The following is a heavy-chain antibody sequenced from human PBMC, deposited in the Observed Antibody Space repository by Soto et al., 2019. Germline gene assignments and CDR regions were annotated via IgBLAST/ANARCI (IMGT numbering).Heavy chain of an antibody. J-gene: IGHJ4*02. V-gene: IGHV1-58*01. Sequence: SVKVSCKASGFTFTSSAVQWVRQARGQRLEWIGWIVVGSGNTNYAQKFQERVTITRDMSTSTAYVELSSLRSEDTAVYYCAADRQGYYDSSGYLRWGQGTLVTVSS. CDR3: AADRQGYYDSSGYLR. D-gene: IGHD3-22*01. CDR1: GFTFTSSA. CDR2: IVVGSGNT.